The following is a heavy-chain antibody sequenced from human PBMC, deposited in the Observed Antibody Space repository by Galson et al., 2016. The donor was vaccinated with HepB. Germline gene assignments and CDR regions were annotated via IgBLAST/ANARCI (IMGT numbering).Heavy chain of an antibody. CDR3: TKSRAIKFDP. J-gene: IGHJ5*02. D-gene: IGHD2-2*01. V-gene: IGHV5-10-1*01. CDR1: GYTFTSYW. CDR2: IDPSDSYT. Sequence: QSGAEVKKPGESLRISCKVFGYTFTSYWISWVRQMPGKGLGWMGRIDPSDSYTNYSPSFQGHVTMSADKSISTAYLQWSRLKASDTGMYYCTKSRAIKFDPWGQGTLVTVSS.